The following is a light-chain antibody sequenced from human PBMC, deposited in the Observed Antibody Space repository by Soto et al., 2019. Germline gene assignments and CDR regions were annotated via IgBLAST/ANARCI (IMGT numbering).Light chain of an antibody. J-gene: IGKJ2*01. CDR2: WAS. V-gene: IGKV4-1*01. CDR1: QSVLYTSNNKNY. Sequence: DIEMTQSPDSLAVSLGERATINCKSSQSVLYTSNNKNYLAWYQQKPGQPPKMLIYWASTRESGVPDRFSGSGSGTDFTLTISSLQAEDVAVYYCQQYYSTTPTFGQGTKLEIK. CDR3: QQYYSTTPT.